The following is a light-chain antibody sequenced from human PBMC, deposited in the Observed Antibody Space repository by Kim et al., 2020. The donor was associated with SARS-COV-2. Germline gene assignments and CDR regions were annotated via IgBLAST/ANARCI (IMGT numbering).Light chain of an antibody. J-gene: IGKJ1*01. Sequence: PGEGATLSCRASQRVGTCDVAWYQQRPGQPPRLLIFGSFRRALGVPDRFSGIGSGLEFTLSISRLEPEDFAVYYCQLYRTSTRTFGQGTKVDIK. V-gene: IGKV3-20*01. CDR3: QLYRTSTRT. CDR1: QRVGTCD. CDR2: GSF.